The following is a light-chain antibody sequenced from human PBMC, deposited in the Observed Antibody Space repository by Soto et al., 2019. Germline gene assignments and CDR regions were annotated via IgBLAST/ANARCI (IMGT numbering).Light chain of an antibody. CDR3: QQSYIYPWT. CDR2: AAS. Sequence: EIPMTQSPASLAASPGDRVTITCRASQSISSYLNWYQQKPGKAPKLLIYAASSLQSGVPSRFSGSGSGTDFTLTISSLQPEDFATYYCQQSYIYPWTFGQGTKVDIK. V-gene: IGKV1-39*01. CDR1: QSISSY. J-gene: IGKJ1*01.